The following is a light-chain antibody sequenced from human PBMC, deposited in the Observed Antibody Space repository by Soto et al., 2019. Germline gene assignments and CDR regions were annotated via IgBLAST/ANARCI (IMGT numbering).Light chain of an antibody. CDR1: QDISNY. V-gene: IGKV1-33*01. J-gene: IGKJ2*01. CDR2: DAS. Sequence: DIQMTQSPSSLSASVGDRVTITCQASQDISNYLNWYQQKPGKAPNLLIYDASSLQTGVPSGVTGSGSGTDFTFTISSLRPEDFATDYYHQYDNLPYTFGQGTKLEIE. CDR3: HQYDNLPYT.